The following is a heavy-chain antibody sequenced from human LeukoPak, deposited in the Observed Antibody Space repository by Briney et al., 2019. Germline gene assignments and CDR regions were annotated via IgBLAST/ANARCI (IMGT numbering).Heavy chain of an antibody. J-gene: IGHJ5*02. Sequence: PSETLSLTCAVSGGSISSGGYSWSWIRQPPGKGLEWIGYIYHSGSTYYNPSLKSRVTISVDRSKNQFSLKLSSVTVADTAVYYCARDGGKGRYNWFDPWGQGTLVTVSS. CDR2: IYHSGST. CDR1: GGSISSGGYS. CDR3: ARDGGKGRYNWFDP. D-gene: IGHD3-16*01. V-gene: IGHV4-30-2*01.